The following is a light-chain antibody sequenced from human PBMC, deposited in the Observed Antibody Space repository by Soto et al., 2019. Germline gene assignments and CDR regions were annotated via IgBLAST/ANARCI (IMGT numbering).Light chain of an antibody. CDR2: QAS. V-gene: IGKV1-5*03. J-gene: IGKJ1*01. CDR1: QSINTW. CDR3: QHYSHYPWT. Sequence: DIKMTQSPSTLSASPGDRVIITCRASQSINTWLAWYQQRPGEAPKLLIYQASHLQSGVPSRFSGSGSETEFSLTISSLQPADFSTYYCQHYSHYPWTFGQGTKVEIK.